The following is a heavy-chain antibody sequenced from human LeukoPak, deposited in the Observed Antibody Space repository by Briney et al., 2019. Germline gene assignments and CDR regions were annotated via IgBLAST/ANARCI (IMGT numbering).Heavy chain of an antibody. J-gene: IGHJ3*02. CDR2: IYYSGST. D-gene: IGHD3-10*01. CDR3: AGRARGALRSAFDI. V-gene: IGHV4-39*01. Sequence: PSETLSLTCTVSGGSVSSGSYYWSWIRQPPGKGLEWIGSIYYSGSTYYNPSLKSRVTISVDTSKNQFSLKLSSVTAADTAVYYCAGRARGALRSAFDIWGQGTMVTVSS. CDR1: GGSVSSGSYY.